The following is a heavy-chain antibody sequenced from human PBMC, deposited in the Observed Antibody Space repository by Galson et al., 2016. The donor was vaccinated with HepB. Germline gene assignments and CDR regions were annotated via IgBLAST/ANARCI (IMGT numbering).Heavy chain of an antibody. Sequence: SLRLSCAASGFTFNNAWMSWVRQAPGKGLEWVGRIKSKTDGGTTDYSAPVNGGFTISRDDSKNMLYLQLNNLKTEDTAVYYCTTSGYSYGRFGYWGQGALVTVSS. CDR1: GFTFNNAW. CDR2: IKSKTDGGTT. J-gene: IGHJ4*02. D-gene: IGHD5-12*01. CDR3: TTSGYSYGRFGY. V-gene: IGHV3-15*01.